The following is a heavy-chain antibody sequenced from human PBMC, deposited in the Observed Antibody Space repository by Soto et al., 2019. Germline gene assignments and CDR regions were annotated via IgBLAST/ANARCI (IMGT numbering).Heavy chain of an antibody. CDR1: EFIFANAS. CDR2: IRTKTDGGAV. V-gene: IGHV3-15*07. J-gene: IGHJ3*02. D-gene: IGHD2-8*02. CDR3: TSCRGYCTGLVAYDI. Sequence: DVQLVESGGGLIKPGGSLRLSCTASEFIFANASMNWVRQAPGKGLEGIGRIRTKTDGGAVDYAAPVKGRFTISRDDSKDTMYLQMNSLKIEDTAVYYCTSCRGYCTGLVAYDIWGQGTMVTVSS.